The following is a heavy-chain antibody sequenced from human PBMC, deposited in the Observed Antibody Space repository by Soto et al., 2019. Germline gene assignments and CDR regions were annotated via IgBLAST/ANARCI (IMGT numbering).Heavy chain of an antibody. CDR1: GFTVSSNY. CDR3: AARNIVAPY. V-gene: IGHV3-66*01. Sequence: EVQLVESGGGLVQPGESLRLSCAASGFTVSSNYMSWVRQAPGKGLEWVSLIYSGGTTDYADSVKGRFTISRDNSKNTLYLQMNSLRAEDTAVYYCAARNIVAPYWCQGTLVTVSS. CDR2: IYSGGTT. J-gene: IGHJ4*02. D-gene: IGHD5-12*01.